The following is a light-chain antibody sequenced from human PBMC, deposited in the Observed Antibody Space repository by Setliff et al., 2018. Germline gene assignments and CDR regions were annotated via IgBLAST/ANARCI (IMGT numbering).Light chain of an antibody. CDR2: DVS. CDR1: SSDIGNYDL. CDR3: SSYTSYTVV. Sequence: QSALAQPASVSGSPGQSITISCTGTSSDIGNYDLVSWYQHSPGEAPKLMIYDVSNRPSGVSNRFSGSKSGNTASLTISGLQAEDEADYYCSSYTSYTVVFGGGTQLTVL. V-gene: IGLV2-14*02. J-gene: IGLJ2*01.